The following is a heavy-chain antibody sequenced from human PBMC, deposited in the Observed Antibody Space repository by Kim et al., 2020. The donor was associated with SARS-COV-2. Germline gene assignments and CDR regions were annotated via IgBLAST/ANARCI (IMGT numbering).Heavy chain of an antibody. D-gene: IGHD2-8*02. Sequence: GESLKISCKGSGYSFDSYWIAWVRQLPGQGLEWMGDTYPGDSESIYSPSFEGQVTLSVDKSISTAYLQWSSLKASDSAMYYCVRPYSTGRLDGLDIWGQG. J-gene: IGHJ3*02. CDR3: VRPYSTGRLDGLDI. CDR1: GYSFDSYW. CDR2: TYPGDSES. V-gene: IGHV5-51*01.